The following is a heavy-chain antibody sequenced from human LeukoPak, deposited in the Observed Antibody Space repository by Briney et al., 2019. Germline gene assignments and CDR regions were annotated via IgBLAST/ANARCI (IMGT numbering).Heavy chain of an antibody. CDR3: AKAPFTNWSGWFDP. D-gene: IGHD7-27*01. V-gene: IGHV1-24*01. CDR2: LDPEDDKR. J-gene: IGHJ5*02. CDR1: RYTISEVS. Sequence: ASVRVSCKVSRYTISEVSIHWVRQAPGKGLEWMGGLDPEDDKRFYAQKFQGRVTMTEDTSTDTAYMELSSLRSDDTAVYYCAKAPFTNWSGWFDPWGQGTLVTVSS.